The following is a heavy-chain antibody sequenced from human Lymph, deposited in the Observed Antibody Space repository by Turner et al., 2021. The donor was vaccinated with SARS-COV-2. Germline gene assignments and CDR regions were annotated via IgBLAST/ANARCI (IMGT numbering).Heavy chain of an antibody. J-gene: IGHJ4*02. D-gene: IGHD1-26*01. CDR2: IKQDGSEK. Sequence: EVQLVEPGGGLVQPGGSLRLSCAASGFTFSYYRMSWVRQAPGKGLEWVANIKQDGSEKYYVDSVKGRFTISRDNAKNSLFLQMNSLRAKDTAVYYCARMGSSSWYFDYWGQGTLVTVSS. CDR3: ARMGSSSWYFDY. V-gene: IGHV3-7*01. CDR1: GFTFSYYR.